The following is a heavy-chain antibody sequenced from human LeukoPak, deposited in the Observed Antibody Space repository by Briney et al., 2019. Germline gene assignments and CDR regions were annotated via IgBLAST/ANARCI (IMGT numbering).Heavy chain of an antibody. V-gene: IGHV3-48*01. D-gene: IGHD2-2*01. CDR2: ICSSSGNI. J-gene: IGHJ6*03. CDR3: ARQSTSCYYLDV. CDR1: GFTFSSYS. Sequence: PGGSLRLSCAASGFTFSSYSMNWVRQAPGKGLEWISYICSSSGNIYYADSVKGRFTISRDDSKNTLYLQMNSLRAEDTAVYYCARQSTSCYYLDVWGKGTTVTVSS.